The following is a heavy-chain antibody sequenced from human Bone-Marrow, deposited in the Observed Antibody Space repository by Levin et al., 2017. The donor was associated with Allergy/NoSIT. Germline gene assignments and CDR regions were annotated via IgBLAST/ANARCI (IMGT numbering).Heavy chain of an antibody. D-gene: IGHD2-15*01. CDR2: IIPIFGTA. V-gene: IGHV1-69*13. J-gene: IGHJ3*02. CDR3: AIDCSGGSCLAHDAFDS. CDR1: GGTFSSYA. Sequence: SVKVSCKASGGTFSSYAISWVRQAPGQGLEWMGGIIPIFGTANYAQKFQGRVTITADESTSTAYMELSSLRSEDTAVYYCAIDCSGGSCLAHDAFDSWGQGTMVTVSS.